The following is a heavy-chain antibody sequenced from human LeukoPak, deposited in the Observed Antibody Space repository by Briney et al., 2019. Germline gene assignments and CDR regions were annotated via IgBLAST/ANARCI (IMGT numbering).Heavy chain of an antibody. CDR2: IKPDGSHV. CDR1: GFTFSTYW. J-gene: IGHJ3*01. V-gene: IGHV3-7*01. CDR3: AREGRLLGAFDV. Sequence: PGGSLRLSCAASGFTFSTYWMNWVRQAPGKGLEWVADIKPDGSHVSYVDSVKGRFSISRDNAQNSLDLQVSSLRAEDTAIYYCAREGRLLGAFDVWGQGTMVTVSS.